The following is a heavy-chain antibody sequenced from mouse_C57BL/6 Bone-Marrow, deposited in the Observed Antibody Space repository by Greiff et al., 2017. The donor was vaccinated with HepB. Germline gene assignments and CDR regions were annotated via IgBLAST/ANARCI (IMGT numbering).Heavy chain of an antibody. CDR3: ARDSNYPYYYAMDY. D-gene: IGHD2-5*01. Sequence: EVQLQESGPELVKPGASVKISCKASGYSFTDYNMNWVKQSNGKSLEWIGVINPNYGTTSYNQKFKGKATLTVDKSSSTAYMQLNRLTSEDSAVYYCARDSNYPYYYAMDYWGQGTSVTVSS. J-gene: IGHJ4*01. V-gene: IGHV1-39*01. CDR2: INPNYGTT. CDR1: GYSFTDYN.